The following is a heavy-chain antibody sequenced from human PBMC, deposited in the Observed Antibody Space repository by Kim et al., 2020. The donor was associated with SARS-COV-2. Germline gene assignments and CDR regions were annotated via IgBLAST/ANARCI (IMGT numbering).Heavy chain of an antibody. CDR1: GFTFSSYG. J-gene: IGHJ4*02. D-gene: IGHD5-12*01. Sequence: GRSLRLSCAASGFTFSSYGMHWVRQAPGKGLEWVAVIWYDGSNKYYADSVKGRFTISRDNSKNTLYLQMNSLRAEDTAVYYCAREGGMATIDYWGQGTLVTVSS. CDR3: AREGGMATIDY. CDR2: IWYDGSNK. V-gene: IGHV3-33*01.